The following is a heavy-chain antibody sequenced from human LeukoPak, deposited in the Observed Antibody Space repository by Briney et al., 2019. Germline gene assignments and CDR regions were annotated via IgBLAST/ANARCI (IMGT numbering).Heavy chain of an antibody. J-gene: IGHJ6*03. V-gene: IGHV3-7*01. CDR3: ARDRYCSSTSCYYYYYYYMDV. CDR1: GFTFSSNW. D-gene: IGHD2-2*01. Sequence: PGGSLRLSCAASGFTFSSNWMSWVRQAPGKGLEWVANIKQDGSEKYYVDSVKGRFTISRDNAKSSLYLQMNSLRAEDTAVYYCARDRYCSSTSCYYYYYYYMDVWGKGTTVTVSS. CDR2: IKQDGSEK.